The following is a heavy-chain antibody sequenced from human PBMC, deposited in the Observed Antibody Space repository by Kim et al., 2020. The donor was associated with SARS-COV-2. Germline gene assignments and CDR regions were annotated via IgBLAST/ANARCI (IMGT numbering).Heavy chain of an antibody. CDR3: ARGGITGTTRTLRTRYYYGMDV. D-gene: IGHD1-7*01. CDR2: INPNSGGT. V-gene: IGHV1-2*02. CDR1: GYTFTGYY. J-gene: IGHJ6*02. Sequence: ASVKVSCKASGYTFTGYYMHWVRQAPGQGLEWMGWINPNSGGTNYAQKFQGRVTMTRDTSISTAYMELSRLRSDDTAVYYCARGGITGTTRTLRTRYYYGMDVWGQGTTVTVSS.